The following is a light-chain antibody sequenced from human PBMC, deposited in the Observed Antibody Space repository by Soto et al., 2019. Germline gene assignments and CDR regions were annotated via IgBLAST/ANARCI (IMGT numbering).Light chain of an antibody. CDR1: SSDVGGYKY. CDR2: EVS. V-gene: IGLV2-14*01. Sequence: QSALTQPASVSGSPGQSITISCTGTSSDVGGYKYVPWYQQYPGKAPKLMIYEVSNRPLGVSNRFSGSKSGNTASLTISGLQAEDEADYYCSSYTSSTTLVFGGGTKLTVL. J-gene: IGLJ2*01. CDR3: SSYTSSTTLV.